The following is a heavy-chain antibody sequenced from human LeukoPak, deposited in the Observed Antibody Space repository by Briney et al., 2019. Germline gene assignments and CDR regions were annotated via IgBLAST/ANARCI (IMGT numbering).Heavy chain of an antibody. CDR2: IRYGGSNN. CDR3: EKEDCSSTICYMRSLSYMDV. J-gene: IGHJ6*03. D-gene: IGHD2-2*02. CDR1: GFTFSNYG. V-gene: IGHV3-30*02. Sequence: GGSLRLSCAASGFTFSNYGMHWVRQAPGKGLEWVAVIRYGGSNNYYADSVKGRFTISTDNSKNTLYLQMNSLRAEDTAVYYCEKEDCSSTICYMRSLSYMDVWGKGTTVTVSS.